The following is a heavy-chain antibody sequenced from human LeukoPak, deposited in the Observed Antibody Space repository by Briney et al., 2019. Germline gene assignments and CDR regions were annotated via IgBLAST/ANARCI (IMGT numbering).Heavy chain of an antibody. J-gene: IGHJ4*02. D-gene: IGHD2-15*01. CDR3: ARQIVVVVAATNRWYFDY. CDR1: GGSISSSSYY. CDR2: IYYSGST. V-gene: IGHV4-39*01. Sequence: PSETLSLTCTVSGGSISSSSYYWGWIRQPPGKGLEWIGSIYYSGSTYYNPSLKRRVTISVDTSKNQFSLKLSSVTAADTAVYYCARQIVVVVAATNRWYFDYWGRGTLVTVSS.